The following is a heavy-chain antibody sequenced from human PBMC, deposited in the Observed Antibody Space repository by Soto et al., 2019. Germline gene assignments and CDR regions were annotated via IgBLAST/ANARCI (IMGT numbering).Heavy chain of an antibody. D-gene: IGHD3-9*01. V-gene: IGHV3-49*03. CDR2: IRNKAYGGTT. J-gene: IGHJ4*02. CDR3: TRDGAMTGVFDY. CDR1: GFSFGDYG. Sequence: GGSLRLSCTASGFSFGDYGMSWFRQAPGKGLEWVGFIRNKAYGGTTEYAASVKGRFTISRDESKSIAYLQMNSLKTEDTAVYFCTRDGAMTGVFDYWGPGTLVTVSS.